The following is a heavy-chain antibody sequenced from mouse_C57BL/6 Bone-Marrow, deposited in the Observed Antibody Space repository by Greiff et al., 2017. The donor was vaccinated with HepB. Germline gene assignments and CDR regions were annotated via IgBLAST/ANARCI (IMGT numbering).Heavy chain of an antibody. V-gene: IGHV5-9*01. J-gene: IGHJ3*01. CDR2: ISGGGGNT. D-gene: IGHD1-1*01. CDR3: ARYFYYYGSSPAWFAY. CDR1: GFTFSSYT. Sequence: EVMLVESGGGLVKPGGSLKLSCAASGFTFSSYTMSWVRQTPEKRLEWVATISGGGGNTYYPDSVKGRFTISRDNAKNTLYLQMSSLRSEDTALYYCARYFYYYGSSPAWFAYWGQGTLVTVSA.